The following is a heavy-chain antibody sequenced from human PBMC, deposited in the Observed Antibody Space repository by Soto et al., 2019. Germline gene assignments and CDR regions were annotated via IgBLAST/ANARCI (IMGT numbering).Heavy chain of an antibody. CDR2: ISSSSSYI. V-gene: IGHV3-21*01. CDR1: GFTFSSYS. CDR3: ARDPGLDIAAAGKLIDY. D-gene: IGHD6-13*01. J-gene: IGHJ4*02. Sequence: GGSLRLSCAASGFTFSSYSMNWVRQAPGKGLEWVSSISSSSSYIYYADSVKGRFTISRDNAKNSLYLQMNSLRAEDTAVYYCARDPGLDIAAAGKLIDYWGQGTLVTSPQ.